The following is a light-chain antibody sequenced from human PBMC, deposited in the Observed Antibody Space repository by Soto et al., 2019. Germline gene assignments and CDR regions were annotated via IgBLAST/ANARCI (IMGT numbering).Light chain of an antibody. CDR2: DAS. V-gene: IGKV1-33*01. J-gene: IGKJ5*01. CDR3: QQFHTYPVT. Sequence: DIQMTQSPSSLSASVGDRVTITCQASQDINKYLNWYQQKPGKAPKLLIYDASNLETGVPSRFSGSGSGTDFTLTISSLQAEDFATYYCQQFHTYPVTFGQGTRLEI. CDR1: QDINKY.